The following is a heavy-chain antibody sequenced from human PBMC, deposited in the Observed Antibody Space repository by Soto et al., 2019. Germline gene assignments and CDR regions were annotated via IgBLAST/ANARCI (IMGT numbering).Heavy chain of an antibody. CDR3: ARGELLWFGELLR. CDR1: GYTFTSYE. V-gene: IGHV1-8*01. CDR2: MNPSSGDT. D-gene: IGHD3-10*01. Sequence: QVQLVQSGAEVKKPGASVKVSCKASGYTFTSYEINWVRQATGQGLEWMGWMNPSSGDTGCAQKFKGNVTMTRNTLVSRAYIELSSLRYDDTAVYYCARGELLWFGELLRWGQGTLVTVSS. J-gene: IGHJ4*02.